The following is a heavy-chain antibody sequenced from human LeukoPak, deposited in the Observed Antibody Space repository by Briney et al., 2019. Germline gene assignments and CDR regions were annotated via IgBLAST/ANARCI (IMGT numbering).Heavy chain of an antibody. J-gene: IGHJ4*02. Sequence: GRSLRLSCAASGFTFSSYAMHWVRQAPGKGLEWVAVISYDGSNKYYADSVKGRFTISRDNAKNSLYLQMNSLRAEDTAVYYCASPENCSGGSCYSGQIDYWGQGTLVTVSS. CDR3: ASPENCSGGSCYSGQIDY. CDR2: ISYDGSNK. D-gene: IGHD2-15*01. V-gene: IGHV3-30*04. CDR1: GFTFSSYA.